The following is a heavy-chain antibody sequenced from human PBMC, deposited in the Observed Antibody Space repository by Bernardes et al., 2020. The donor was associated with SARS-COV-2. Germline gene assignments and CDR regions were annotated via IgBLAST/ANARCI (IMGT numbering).Heavy chain of an antibody. CDR1: GYAFRSYG. Sequence: ASVKVSCKAFGYAFRSYGISWARRAPGQGLEWMGWISGFNGDTSYIQKIQDRVTMTTDTSTSTAYMDLRDLRSDDTAVYYCAREVMVRISDTYRNGMDLWGQGTTVTVSS. CDR3: AREVMVRISDTYRNGMDL. J-gene: IGHJ6*02. D-gene: IGHD3-10*01. CDR2: ISGFNGDT. V-gene: IGHV1-18*01.